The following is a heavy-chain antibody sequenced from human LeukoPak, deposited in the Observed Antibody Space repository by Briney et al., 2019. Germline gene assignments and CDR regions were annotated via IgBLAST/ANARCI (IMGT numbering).Heavy chain of an antibody. CDR3: ARQRRVDWFDP. CDR2: MYYGGDT. D-gene: IGHD3-3*01. CDR1: AGAISSYY. V-gene: IGHV4-59*08. J-gene: IGHJ5*02. Sequence: SETLSLTCAVSAGAISSYYWSWIRQPPGKGLEWVGCMYYGGDTKYNTSLKSRVTISVDTSKSQFSPKLISVTDADTAVYYCARQRRVDWFDPWGQGTLVTVSS.